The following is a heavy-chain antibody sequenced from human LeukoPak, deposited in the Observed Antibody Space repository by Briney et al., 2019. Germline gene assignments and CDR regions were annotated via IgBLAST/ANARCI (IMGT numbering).Heavy chain of an antibody. V-gene: IGHV4-34*01. Sequence: SETLSLTCAVYGGSFSGYYWSWIRQPPGKGLEWIGEINHSGSTNYNPSLKSRVTISVDTSKNQFSLKLSSVTAADTAVYYCATGSPTYYYDSSGYYPLDYWGQGTLVTVSS. CDR2: INHSGST. CDR3: ATGSPTYYYDSSGYYPLDY. D-gene: IGHD3-22*01. CDR1: GGSFSGYY. J-gene: IGHJ4*02.